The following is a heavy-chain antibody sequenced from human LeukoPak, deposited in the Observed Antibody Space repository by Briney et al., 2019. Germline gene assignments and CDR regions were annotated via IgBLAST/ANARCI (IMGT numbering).Heavy chain of an antibody. J-gene: IGHJ4*02. D-gene: IGHD4-17*01. Sequence: ASVKVSCKASGYSFSSYAIIWVRQAPGQGLEWMGWISAFSGDTTYEQKLQGRVTMTTDTSTSTVHMELRSLRSDDTAVYYCARGPYGDEGFDYWGQGTLVAVSS. CDR3: ARGPYGDEGFDY. V-gene: IGHV1-18*01. CDR1: GYSFSSYA. CDR2: ISAFSGDT.